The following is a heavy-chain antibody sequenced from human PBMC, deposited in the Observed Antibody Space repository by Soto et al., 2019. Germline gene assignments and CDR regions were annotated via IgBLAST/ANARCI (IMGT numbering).Heavy chain of an antibody. V-gene: IGHV4-59*11. CDR2: IYKNGDT. Sequence: SETLSLTCTVSDDSFDSHYWSWIRQPPGKGLECIGYIYKNGDTAYNPSLKSRATMSLDTSKNQFSLELTSVTAADTAVYYCVRMARLLDYWGQGLLVTVSS. D-gene: IGHD2-15*01. CDR1: DDSFDSHY. CDR3: VRMARLLDY. J-gene: IGHJ4*02.